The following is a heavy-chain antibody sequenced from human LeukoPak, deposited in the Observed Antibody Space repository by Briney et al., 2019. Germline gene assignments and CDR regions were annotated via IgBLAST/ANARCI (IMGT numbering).Heavy chain of an antibody. CDR2: ISYDGSNK. D-gene: IGHD1-1*01. CDR3: ARDHNTGPINWYFDL. V-gene: IGHV3-30-3*01. J-gene: IGHJ2*01. CDR1: GFTFSSYA. Sequence: GGSLRLSCAASGFTFSSYAMSWVRQAPGKELEWVAVISYDGSNKYYADSVKGRFTISRDNSKNTLYLQMNSLRAEDTAVYYCARDHNTGPINWYFDLWGRGTLVTVSS.